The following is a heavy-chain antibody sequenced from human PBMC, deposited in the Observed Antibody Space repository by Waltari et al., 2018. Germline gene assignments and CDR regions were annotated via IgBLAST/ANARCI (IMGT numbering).Heavy chain of an antibody. CDR2: IYYSGRT. D-gene: IGHD3-10*01. J-gene: IGHJ6*02. CDR3: ANMVRGVHYGMDV. CDR1: GGSISSYY. V-gene: IGHV4-59*01. Sequence: QVQLQESGPGLVKPSETLSLPCPVSGGSISSYYWRWIRQPPGKGLEWIGYIYYSGRTNNNPSLKSRVTISVDTSKNQFSLKLSSVTAADTAVYYCANMVRGVHYGMDVWGQGTTVTVSS.